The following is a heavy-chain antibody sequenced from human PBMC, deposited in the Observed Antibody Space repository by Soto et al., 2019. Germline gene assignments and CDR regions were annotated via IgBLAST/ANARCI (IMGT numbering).Heavy chain of an antibody. CDR2: IYHSGST. CDR1: GGSISSSNW. Sequence: SETLSLTCAVSGGSISSSNWWSWVRQPPGKGLEWIGEIYHSGSTNYNPSLKSRVTISVDKSKNQFSLKLSSVTAADTAVYYCARVVRYNWNYPDYYYGMDVWGQGTTVTVSS. J-gene: IGHJ6*02. V-gene: IGHV4-4*02. CDR3: ARVVRYNWNYPDYYYGMDV. D-gene: IGHD1-7*01.